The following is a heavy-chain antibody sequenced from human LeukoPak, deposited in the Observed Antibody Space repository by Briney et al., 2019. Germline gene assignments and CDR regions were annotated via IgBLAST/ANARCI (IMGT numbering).Heavy chain of an antibody. V-gene: IGHV3-43*02. CDR2: INGDGDSA. D-gene: IGHD6-13*01. J-gene: IGHJ4*02. Sequence: GGALRLSCAASGFTFNDYVMRWVRQAPGKGLEWVSIINGDGDSAYYADSVKGRFTISRDNSKNSLYLQMNSLRTEDTALYYCAKDSLEAAGNFDYWGQGTLVTVSS. CDR3: AKDSLEAAGNFDY. CDR1: GFTFNDYV.